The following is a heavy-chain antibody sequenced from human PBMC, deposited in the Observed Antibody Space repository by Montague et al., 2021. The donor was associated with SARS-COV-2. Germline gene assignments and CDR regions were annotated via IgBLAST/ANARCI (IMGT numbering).Heavy chain of an antibody. Sequence: SLRLSCAASGLTFSSYEMNWVRQAPGKGLEWVSYISSSGSTIYYADSVKGRSTISRDNAKNSLYLQMNSLRAEDTAVYYCARKSGYYYYYGMDVWGQGTTVTVSS. CDR3: ARKSGYYYYYGMDV. J-gene: IGHJ6*02. V-gene: IGHV3-48*03. D-gene: IGHD3-3*01. CDR1: GLTFSSYE. CDR2: ISSSGSTI.